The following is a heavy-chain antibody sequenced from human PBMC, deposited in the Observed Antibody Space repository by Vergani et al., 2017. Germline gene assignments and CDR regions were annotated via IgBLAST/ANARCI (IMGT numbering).Heavy chain of an antibody. J-gene: IGHJ5*02. CDR3: ASRVSAGGGLDT. CDR2: ITSTGATI. D-gene: IGHD2-15*01. CDR1: GFTFSDYY. Sequence: QVQLVESGGGLVKPGGSLRLSCAASGFTFSDYYMSWIRQAPGKGLEWVSYITSTGATINYADSVKGRFTISRDNAKKFLYLQMNNLRAEDTALYYCASRVSAGGGLDTWGQGTLVTVS. V-gene: IGHV3-11*04.